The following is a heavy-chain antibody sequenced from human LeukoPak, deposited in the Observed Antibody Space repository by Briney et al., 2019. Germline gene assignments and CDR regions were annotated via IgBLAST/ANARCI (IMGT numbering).Heavy chain of an antibody. D-gene: IGHD6-13*01. CDR1: GYTFTAYY. J-gene: IGHJ6*03. CDR3: ASDGSSWGRYYYYYMDV. V-gene: IGHV1-2*02. CDR2: INPNSGGT. Sequence: ASVKVSCKASGYTFTAYYIHWVRQAPGQGLEWMGWINPNSGGTNYAQKFQGRVTMTRDTSISTAYMELNRLRSDDTAVYYCASDGSSWGRYYYYYMDVWGKGTTVTVSS.